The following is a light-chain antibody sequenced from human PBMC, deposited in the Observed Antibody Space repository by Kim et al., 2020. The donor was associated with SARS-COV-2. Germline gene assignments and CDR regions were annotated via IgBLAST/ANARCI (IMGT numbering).Light chain of an antibody. CDR1: QDIRND. Sequence: ASVGAGVTITCRASQDIRNDLGWVQQKAGKAPQRLVYAASTLQSGVPPRFSASGSGREFTLTISSLQPEDFATYFCLQYKAYPRTFGHGTKVDIK. CDR2: AAS. V-gene: IGKV1-17*01. CDR3: LQYKAYPRT. J-gene: IGKJ1*01.